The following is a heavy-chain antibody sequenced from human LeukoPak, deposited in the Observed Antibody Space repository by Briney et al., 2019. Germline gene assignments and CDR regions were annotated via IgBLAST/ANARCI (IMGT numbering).Heavy chain of an antibody. V-gene: IGHV1-2*02. CDR2: IDSNSGGT. CDR1: GYGFTSYY. D-gene: IGHD4-17*01. J-gene: IGHJ4*02. CDR3: EREMNYDDYRTSDY. Sequence: ASVKVSCKAFGYGFTSYYIHWVRQAPGQGFEWMGRIDSNSGGTNYAQNLQGRVTMTRDTSISTVYMELISLRSDDTAVYYCEREMNYDDYRTSDYWGQGTLVTVSS.